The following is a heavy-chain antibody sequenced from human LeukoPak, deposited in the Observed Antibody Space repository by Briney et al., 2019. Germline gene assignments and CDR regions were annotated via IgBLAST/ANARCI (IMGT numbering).Heavy chain of an antibody. CDR1: GGSISGYS. D-gene: IGHD3-10*01. J-gene: IGHJ5*02. V-gene: IGHV4-4*07. Sequence: SETLSLTCTVSGGSISGYSWSWIRQSAAKGLEWIGRVYTSGNTNYNPSFKSRVTMSIDTSKKQFSLKLYSVTAADTAVYYCARDSPAGPWGQGTLVTVSS. CDR3: ARDSPAGP. CDR2: VYTSGNT.